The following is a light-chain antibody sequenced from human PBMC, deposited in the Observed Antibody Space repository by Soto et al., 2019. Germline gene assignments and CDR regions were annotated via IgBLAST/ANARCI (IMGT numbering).Light chain of an antibody. J-gene: IGKJ4*01. Sequence: DIQMTHSPSTLSASVGDRVTITCRASQSISSWLAWYQQKPGKAPKLLIYDASSLESGVPSRFSGSGSGTEFTLTISSLQPDDFATYYCKQYNSYSSLTFGGGTKVEIX. V-gene: IGKV1-5*01. CDR3: KQYNSYSSLT. CDR2: DAS. CDR1: QSISSW.